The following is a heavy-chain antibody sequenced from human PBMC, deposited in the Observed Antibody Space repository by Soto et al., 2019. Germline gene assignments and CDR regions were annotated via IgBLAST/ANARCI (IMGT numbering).Heavy chain of an antibody. D-gene: IGHD3-3*01. CDR1: GFTFSSYE. CDR3: ARKYYDFWSGYLAHDYYYGMDV. CDR2: ISSSGSTI. J-gene: IGHJ6*02. Sequence: GGSLRLSCAASGFTFSSYEMNWVRQAPGKGLEWVSYISSSGSTIYYADSVKGRFTISRDNAKNSLYLQMNSLRAEDTAVYYCARKYYDFWSGYLAHDYYYGMDVWGQGTTVTVSS. V-gene: IGHV3-48*03.